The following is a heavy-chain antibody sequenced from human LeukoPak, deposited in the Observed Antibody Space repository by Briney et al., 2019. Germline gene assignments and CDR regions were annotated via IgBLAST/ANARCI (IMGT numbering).Heavy chain of an antibody. CDR2: IYYSGST. CDR3: ASYGSGSYFGFSY. V-gene: IGHV4-30-4*01. D-gene: IGHD3-10*01. CDR1: GGSISSGDYY. J-gene: IGHJ4*02. Sequence: SQTLSLTCTVSGGSISSGDYYWSWIRQPPGKGLEWIGYIYYSGSTYYNLSLKSRVTISVDTSKNQFSLKLSSVTAADTAVYYCASYGSGSYFGFSYWGQGTLVTVSS.